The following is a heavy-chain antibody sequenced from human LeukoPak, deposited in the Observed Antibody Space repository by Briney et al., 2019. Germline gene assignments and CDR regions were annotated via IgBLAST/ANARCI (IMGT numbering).Heavy chain of an antibody. Sequence: GGSLRLSCGASGFSFGSYWMSWVRQAPGKGLEWVANIKQDGSEKYYVDSVKGRFTISRDNAKNSLYLQMNSLRAEDTAVYYCARLTGPFDPWGQGTLVTVSS. CDR3: ARLTGPFDP. CDR1: GFSFGSYW. CDR2: IKQDGSEK. J-gene: IGHJ5*02. V-gene: IGHV3-7*03. D-gene: IGHD7-27*01.